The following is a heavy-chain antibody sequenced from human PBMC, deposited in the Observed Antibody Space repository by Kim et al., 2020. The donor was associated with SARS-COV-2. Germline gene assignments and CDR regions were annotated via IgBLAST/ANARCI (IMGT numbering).Heavy chain of an antibody. D-gene: IGHD4-17*01. J-gene: IGHJ4*02. V-gene: IGHV3-53*01. Sequence: YYADSVKGRFTISRDNSKNTLYLQMNSLRAEDTAVYYCAREVYGDPYFDYWGQGTLVTVSS. CDR3: AREVYGDPYFDY.